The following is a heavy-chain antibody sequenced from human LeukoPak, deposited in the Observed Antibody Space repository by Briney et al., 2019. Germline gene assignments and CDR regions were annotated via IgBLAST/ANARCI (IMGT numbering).Heavy chain of an antibody. Sequence: ASVKVSCKASGGTFSSYAISWVRQAPGQGLEWMGGIIPIFGTANYAQKFQGRVTITTDESTSTAYMELSSLRSEDTAVYYCATFLEWLKNRPDYYYMDVWGKGTTVTVSS. V-gene: IGHV1-69*05. D-gene: IGHD3-3*01. J-gene: IGHJ6*03. CDR2: IIPIFGTA. CDR1: GGTFSSYA. CDR3: ATFLEWLKNRPDYYYMDV.